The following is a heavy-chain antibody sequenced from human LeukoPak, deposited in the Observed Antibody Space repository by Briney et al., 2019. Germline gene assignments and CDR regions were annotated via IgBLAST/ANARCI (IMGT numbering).Heavy chain of an antibody. D-gene: IGHD3-9*01. CDR1: GYTFTCYY. CDR3: ARARVLRYFDWLKADAFDI. Sequence: ASVKVSCKASGYTFTCYYMHWVRQAPGQGLEWMGWINPNSGGTNYAQKFQGRVTMTRDTSISTAYMELSRLRSDDTAVYYCARARVLRYFDWLKADAFDIWGQGTMVTVSS. CDR2: INPNSGGT. V-gene: IGHV1-2*02. J-gene: IGHJ3*02.